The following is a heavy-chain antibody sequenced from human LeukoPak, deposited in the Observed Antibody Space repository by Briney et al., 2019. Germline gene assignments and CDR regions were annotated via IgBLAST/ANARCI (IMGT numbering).Heavy chain of an antibody. V-gene: IGHV3-23*01. CDR2: ISGSGGST. Sequence: GRSLRLSCAASGFTFSSYAMSWVRQAPGKGLEWVSAISGSGGSTYYADSVKGRFTISRDNSKNTLYLQMNSLRAEDTAVYYCAKTLTPIVVVPARYYYYGMDVWGQGTTVTVSS. CDR1: GFTFSSYA. D-gene: IGHD2-2*01. J-gene: IGHJ6*02. CDR3: AKTLTPIVVVPARYYYYGMDV.